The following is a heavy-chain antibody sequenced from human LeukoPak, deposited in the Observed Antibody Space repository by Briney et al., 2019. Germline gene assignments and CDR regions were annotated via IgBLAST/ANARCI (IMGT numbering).Heavy chain of an antibody. V-gene: IGHV1-46*01. D-gene: IGHD6-19*01. Sequence: PGGSLRLSCAASGFTFSSYGMHWVRQAPGQGLEWMGIINPSGGSPSYAQKFQGRVTMTRDTSTSTVYMELSSLRSEDTAVYYCARGASGCDYWGQGTLVTVSS. CDR1: GFTFSSYG. CDR2: INPSGGSP. J-gene: IGHJ4*02. CDR3: ARGASGCDY.